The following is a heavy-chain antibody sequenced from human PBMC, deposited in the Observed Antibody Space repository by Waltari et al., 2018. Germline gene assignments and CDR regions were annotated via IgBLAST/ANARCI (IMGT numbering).Heavy chain of an antibody. J-gene: IGHJ4*02. CDR2: IRYDGGVT. CDR1: GFRFSDSW. CDR3: ARENYNGAAGDY. D-gene: IGHD6-13*01. V-gene: IGHV3-7*01. Sequence: EVQLVESGGGLVQPGGSLRLACATSGFRFSDSWMSWVRQAPGKGLGWLANIRYDGGVTDIVDSVKGRFTVSRDNAENSLFLHMNSLRVEDTAVYYCARENYNGAAGDYWGQGTLVTVSS.